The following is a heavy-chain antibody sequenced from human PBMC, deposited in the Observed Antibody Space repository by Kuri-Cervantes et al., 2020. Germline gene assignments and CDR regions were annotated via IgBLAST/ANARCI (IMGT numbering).Heavy chain of an antibody. Sequence: GGSLRLSCVVSGFTFSSYVMHWVRQAPGKRLEWVAVISYDGSNKYYADSVKGRFTISRDNSKNTLYLQMNSLRAEDTAVYYCARGWNYDILTGYDVYYYYGMDVWGQGTTVTVSS. D-gene: IGHD3-9*01. V-gene: IGHV3-30*03. CDR2: ISYDGSNK. CDR1: GFTFSSYV. J-gene: IGHJ6*02. CDR3: ARGWNYDILTGYDVYYYYGMDV.